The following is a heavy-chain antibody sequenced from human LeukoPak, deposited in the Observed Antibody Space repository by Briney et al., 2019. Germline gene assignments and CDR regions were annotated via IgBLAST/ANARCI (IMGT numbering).Heavy chain of an antibody. D-gene: IGHD3-3*01. CDR1: GFTFSSYW. CDR3: ARDFPTRYDFWSGYTYYYYGMDV. Sequence: GGSLRLSCAASGFTFSSYWMHWVRQAPGKGLVWVSRINSDGSSTSYADSVKGRFTISRDNAKNTLYLQMNSLRAEDTAVYYCARDFPTRYDFWSGYTYYYYGMDVWGQGTTVTVSS. V-gene: IGHV3-74*01. CDR2: INSDGSST. J-gene: IGHJ6*02.